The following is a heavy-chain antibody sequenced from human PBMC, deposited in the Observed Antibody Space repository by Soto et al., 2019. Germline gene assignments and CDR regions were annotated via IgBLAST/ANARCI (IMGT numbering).Heavy chain of an antibody. CDR2: IFSSGTT. CDR3: ARVPSPFDYYYAMDV. V-gene: IGHV4-30-4*01. J-gene: IGHJ6*01. D-gene: IGHD3-16*01. CDR1: GDSISSGNKY. Sequence: LSLTCTVSGDSISSGNKYWSWIRQPPGKGLEWIGYIFSSGTTYYNPSLKSRLTMSLDTSENQFSLKLNSLTDADTAVYYCARVPSPFDYYYAMDVW.